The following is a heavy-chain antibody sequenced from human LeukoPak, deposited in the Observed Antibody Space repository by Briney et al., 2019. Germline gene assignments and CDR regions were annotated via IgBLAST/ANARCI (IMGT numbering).Heavy chain of an antibody. CDR3: ARAGITTRRAISYFDS. CDR2: IYYSGTT. D-gene: IGHD6-6*01. Sequence: ASETLSLTCTVSGGSISNYYWSWIRQPPGKGLEWIGYIYYSGTTNYNPSLKSRVSISTDTSMNQISLRLRSVTAADTALYFCARAGITTRRAISYFDSWGQGTLVTVSS. J-gene: IGHJ4*02. V-gene: IGHV4-59*01. CDR1: GGSISNYY.